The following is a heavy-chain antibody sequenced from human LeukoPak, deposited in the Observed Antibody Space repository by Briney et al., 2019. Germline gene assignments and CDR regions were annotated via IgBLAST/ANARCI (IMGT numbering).Heavy chain of an antibody. V-gene: IGHV4-34*01. CDR1: GGSFSGYY. J-gene: IGHJ5*02. CDR3: ARDQRQQLVREWFDP. CDR2: INHSGST. D-gene: IGHD6-13*01. Sequence: SETLSLTCAVYGGSFSGYYWSWIRQPPGKGLEWIGEINHSGSTNYNPSLKSRVTISVDTSKNQFSLKLSSVTAADTAVYYCARDQRQQLVREWFDPWGQGTLVTVSS.